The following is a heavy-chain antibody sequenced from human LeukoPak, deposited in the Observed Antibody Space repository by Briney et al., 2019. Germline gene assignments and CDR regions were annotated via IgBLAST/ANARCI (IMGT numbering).Heavy chain of an antibody. J-gene: IGHJ4*02. V-gene: IGHV3-49*04. CDR3: TRDILGDGYNFGY. CDR1: GFTFGDYA. Sequence: GGSLRLSCTASGFTFGDYAMSWVRQAPGKGLEWVGFIRSKAYGGTTEYAASVKGRFTISRDDSKSIAYLQMNSLKTEDTAVYYCTRDILGDGYNFGYWGQGTLVTVSS. CDR2: IRSKAYGGTT. D-gene: IGHD5-24*01.